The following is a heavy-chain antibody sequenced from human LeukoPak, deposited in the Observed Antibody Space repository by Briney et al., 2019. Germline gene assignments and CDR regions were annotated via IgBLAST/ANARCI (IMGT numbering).Heavy chain of an antibody. Sequence: QPGGSLRLSCAASGFTFSSYGMHWVRQAPGKGLEWVAVISSEGRDKYYAESVKGRFTISRDNPKNTLYLQMNSLRVEDTAVYYCAKDWGYASGTFFVNWGQGTLVTVSP. V-gene: IGHV3-30*18. CDR3: AKDWGYASGTFFVN. CDR2: ISSEGRDK. J-gene: IGHJ4*02. CDR1: GFTFSSYG. D-gene: IGHD6-19*01.